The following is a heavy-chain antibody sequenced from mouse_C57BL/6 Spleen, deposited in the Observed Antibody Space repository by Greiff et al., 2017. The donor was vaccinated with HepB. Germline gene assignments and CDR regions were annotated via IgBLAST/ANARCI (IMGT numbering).Heavy chain of an antibody. Sequence: QVQLQQSGPELVKPGASVKISCKASGYAFSSSWMNWVKQRPGKGLEWIGRIYPGDGDTNYNGKFKGKATLTADKSSSTAYMQLSSLTSEDSAVYFCARSKDFDYWGQCTTLTVSS. J-gene: IGHJ2*01. CDR2: IYPGDGDT. CDR1: GYAFSSSW. CDR3: ARSKDFDY. V-gene: IGHV1-82*01.